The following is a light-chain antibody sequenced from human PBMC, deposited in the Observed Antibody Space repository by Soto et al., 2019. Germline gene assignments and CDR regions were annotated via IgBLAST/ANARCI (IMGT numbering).Light chain of an antibody. CDR3: CSYAGTYSWV. CDR1: NSDVAGYNY. V-gene: IGLV2-11*01. Sequence: QSVLTQPPSVSGSPGQSVTIFCTGTNSDVAGYNYVSWYQQHPDKAPKLIIYDVTKRPSGVPDRFFGSKSGDTASLTISELQADDEADYYCCSYAGTYSWVFGGGTKLTVI. J-gene: IGLJ2*01. CDR2: DVT.